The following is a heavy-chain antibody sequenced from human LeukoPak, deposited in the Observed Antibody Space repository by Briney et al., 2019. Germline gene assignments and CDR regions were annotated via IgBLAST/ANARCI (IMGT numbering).Heavy chain of an antibody. J-gene: IGHJ6*02. Sequence: TGGSLRLSCAASGFIFNTYAIHWVREASGKGLDWVAVISYDGSNKYYADSVKGRFTISRDDSKNTLYLQMNSLRGEDTAVYYCARDNYGMDVWGQGTTVTVSS. V-gene: IGHV3-30-3*01. CDR2: ISYDGSNK. CDR1: GFIFNTYA. CDR3: ARDNYGMDV.